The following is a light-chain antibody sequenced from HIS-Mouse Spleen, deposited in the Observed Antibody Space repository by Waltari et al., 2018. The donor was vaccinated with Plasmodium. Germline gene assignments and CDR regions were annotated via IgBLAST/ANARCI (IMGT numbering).Light chain of an antibody. CDR1: QSVSSY. CDR3: QQRSNWPRVLT. Sequence: EIVLTQSPATLSLSPGERATLSCRASQSVSSYLAWYQQKPVQAPRLLIYDASNRTTVIPARFSGSGSGTDFTLTISSLEPEDFAVYACQQRSNWPRVLTFGGGTKVEIK. CDR2: DAS. V-gene: IGKV3-11*01. J-gene: IGKJ4*01.